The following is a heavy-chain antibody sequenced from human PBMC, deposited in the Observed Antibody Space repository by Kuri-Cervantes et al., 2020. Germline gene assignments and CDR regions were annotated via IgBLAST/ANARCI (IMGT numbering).Heavy chain of an antibody. CDR1: GFTFSSYW. J-gene: IGHJ3*02. Sequence: GESLKISCAASGFTFSSYWMSWVRQAPGKGLEWVANIKQDGSEKYYVDSVKGRFTISRDNAKNSLYLQMNSLKTEDTALYFCTRLVEGEGQQLVREAFDIWGQGTMVTVSS. CDR2: IKQDGSEK. CDR3: TRLVEGEGQQLVREAFDI. V-gene: IGHV3-7*03. D-gene: IGHD6-13*01.